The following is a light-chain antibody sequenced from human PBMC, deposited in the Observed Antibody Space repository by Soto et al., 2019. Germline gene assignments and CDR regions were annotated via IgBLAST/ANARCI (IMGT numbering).Light chain of an antibody. V-gene: IGKV3-20*01. CDR3: RQFGSSPLT. CDR2: GAS. J-gene: IGKJ4*01. CDR1: QSVRSSY. Sequence: EILLTQSPGTLSLSPGERATLSCRASQSVRSSYLAWYQQKPGQAPRLLIYGASSRATGIPDRFSGSGSGTDFTLTINRLEPEDFAVYYCRQFGSSPLTFGGGTKVDIK.